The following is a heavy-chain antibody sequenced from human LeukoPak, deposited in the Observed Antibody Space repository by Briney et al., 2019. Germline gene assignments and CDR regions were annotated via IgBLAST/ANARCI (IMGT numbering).Heavy chain of an antibody. CDR1: GFTFSTCS. CDR2: ISSSSSYI. D-gene: IGHD2-2*01. V-gene: IGHV3-21*04. CDR3: ARGLYCSSTSCQAHDY. Sequence: GGSLRLSCAASGFTFSTCSMNWVRQAPGKGLEWVSSISSSSSYIYYADSVKGRFTISRDNAKNSLYLQMNSLRAEDTAVYYCARGLYCSSTSCQAHDYWGQGTLVTVSS. J-gene: IGHJ4*02.